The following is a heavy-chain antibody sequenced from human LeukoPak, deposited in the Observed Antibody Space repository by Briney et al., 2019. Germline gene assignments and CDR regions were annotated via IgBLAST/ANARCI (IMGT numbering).Heavy chain of an antibody. V-gene: IGHV4-34*01. CDR3: ARGRYYGSGSYSRGRWFDP. Sequence: SETLSLTCAVYGGSFSGYDWSWIRQPPGKGLEWIGQINHSGSTNYNPSLKSRVTISVDTSKNQFSLKLSSVTAADTAVYYCARGRYYGSGSYSRGRWFDPWGQGTLVTVSS. CDR1: GGSFSGYD. J-gene: IGHJ5*02. CDR2: INHSGST. D-gene: IGHD3-10*01.